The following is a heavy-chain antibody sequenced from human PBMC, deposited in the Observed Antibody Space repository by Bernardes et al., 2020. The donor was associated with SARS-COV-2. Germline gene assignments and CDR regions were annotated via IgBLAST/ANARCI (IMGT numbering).Heavy chain of an antibody. CDR2: ISTGGSTK. D-gene: IGHD2-21*01. V-gene: IGHV3-48*03. CDR1: GFTFSSSV. J-gene: IGHJ4*02. CDR3: AREDTCGFDS. Sequence: GGSLRLSCAASGFTFSSSVMNWVRQAPGKGLEWVSYISTGGSTKYYADSVKGRFTISRDNAKNSLYLQMNSLRAEDTAVYYCAREDTCGFDSWGQGTLVTVSS.